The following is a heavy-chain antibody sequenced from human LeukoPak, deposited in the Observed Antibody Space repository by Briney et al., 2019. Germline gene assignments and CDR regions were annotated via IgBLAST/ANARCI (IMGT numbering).Heavy chain of an antibody. V-gene: IGHV4-4*07. CDR2: IYTSGST. CDR3: ARDRYDSVYNWFDP. Sequence: RPSGTLSLTCTVSGGSISNYYWSWIRQPAGQGLEWIGRIYTSGSTNYNPSLNPSLKSRVTMSVDTSKNQFSLKLSSVTAADTAVYYCARDRYDSVYNWFDPWGQGTLVTVSS. CDR1: GGSISNYY. J-gene: IGHJ5*02. D-gene: IGHD3-22*01.